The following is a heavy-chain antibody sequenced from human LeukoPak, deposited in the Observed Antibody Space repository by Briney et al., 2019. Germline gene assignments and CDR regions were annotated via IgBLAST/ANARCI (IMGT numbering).Heavy chain of an antibody. D-gene: IGHD6-19*01. V-gene: IGHV3-48*02. Sequence: QTGGSLRLSCAASGFTFSSYSMNWVRQAPGKGLEWVSYISSSSSIIFYVDSVKGRFTMSRDNAKNSLYLQLNSLRDEDTAVYYCARDKGSSGRAFDYWGQGALVTVSS. CDR3: ARDKGSSGRAFDY. CDR1: GFTFSSYS. CDR2: ISSSSSII. J-gene: IGHJ4*02.